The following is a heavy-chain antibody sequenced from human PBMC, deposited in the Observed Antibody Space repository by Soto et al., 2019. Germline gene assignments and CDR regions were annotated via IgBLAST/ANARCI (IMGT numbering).Heavy chain of an antibody. V-gene: IGHV3-72*01. CDR2: SAFKAHSYTA. CDR1: GFILSDHY. D-gene: IGHD3-10*01. CDR3: TRDFGGI. Sequence: GGSRRLSLPPPGFILSDHYLDWVRQAPGKGLEWVGRSAFKAHSYTAQYAAAVKGRFTISRSDSENSLYLQMNSLRTDDTALYYCTRDFGGIWGQGTTVTVSS. J-gene: IGHJ6*02.